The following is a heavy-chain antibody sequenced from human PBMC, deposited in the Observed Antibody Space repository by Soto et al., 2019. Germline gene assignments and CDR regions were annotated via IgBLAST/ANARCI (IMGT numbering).Heavy chain of an antibody. CDR3: AKDSSRLYCTNFVCLTDDYYYVMDV. D-gene: IGHD2-8*01. CDR2: ISYDGSNK. Sequence: GGSLRLSCAASGFTFSSYGMHWVRQAPGKGLEWVAVISYDGSNKYYADSVKGRFTISRDNSKNTLYLQMNSLRAEDTAVYYCAKDSSRLYCTNFVCLTDDYYYVMDVCAQGSSVTVSS. CDR1: GFTFSSYG. V-gene: IGHV3-30*18. J-gene: IGHJ6*02.